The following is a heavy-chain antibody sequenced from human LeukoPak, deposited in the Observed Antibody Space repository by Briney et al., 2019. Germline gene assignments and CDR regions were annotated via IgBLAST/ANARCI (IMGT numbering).Heavy chain of an antibody. V-gene: IGHV3-30*02. J-gene: IGHJ6*03. Sequence: GGSLILSCAASGFTFNNYGMHWVRQAPGKGLEWVAFIQYNGNNQYYADSVKGRFTISRDNSKNTLYLQMNSLKGDDTAVYYCAKDSAFYYIDVWGKGTTVIISS. CDR3: AKDSAFYYIDV. CDR1: GFTFNNYG. D-gene: IGHD3-10*01. CDR2: IQYNGNNQ.